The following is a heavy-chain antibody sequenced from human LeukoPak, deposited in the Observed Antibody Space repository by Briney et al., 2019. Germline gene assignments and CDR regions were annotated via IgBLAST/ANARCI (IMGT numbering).Heavy chain of an antibody. J-gene: IGHJ4*02. D-gene: IGHD6-13*01. CDR1: GYTFTSYG. Sequence: ASVKVSCKASGYTFTSYGISWVRQAPGQGLEWMGWISAYNGNTNYAQKLQGRVTMTTDTSTSTAYMELRSLRSDDTAVYYCAGDGPRIAAPLTLWYWGQGTLVTVSS. CDR3: AGDGPRIAAPLTLWY. V-gene: IGHV1-18*01. CDR2: ISAYNGNT.